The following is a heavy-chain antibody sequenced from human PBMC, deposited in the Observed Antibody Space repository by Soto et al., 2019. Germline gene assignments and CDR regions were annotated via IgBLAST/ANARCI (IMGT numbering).Heavy chain of an antibody. CDR3: ARAPPYSYGYSGTGYFDY. Sequence: GGSLRLSCAASGFTFSSYAMHWVRQAPGKGLEWVAVISYDGSNKYYADSVKGRFTISRDNSKNTLYLQMNSLRAEDTAVYYCARAPPYSYGYSGTGYFDYWGQGTLVTVSS. CDR1: GFTFSSYA. D-gene: IGHD5-18*01. V-gene: IGHV3-30-3*01. J-gene: IGHJ4*02. CDR2: ISYDGSNK.